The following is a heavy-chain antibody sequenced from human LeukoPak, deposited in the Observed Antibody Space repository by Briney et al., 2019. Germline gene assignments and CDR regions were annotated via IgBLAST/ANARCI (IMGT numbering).Heavy chain of an antibody. CDR2: ISYDGSRQ. CDR1: GFTFTYYA. Sequence: GGSLRLSCAASGFTFTYYAMHWVRQAPGKGLELVALISYDGSRQYYTDSVKGRFIISRDDSKNTVYLQMNSLGVDDTALYYCARGPDPVVRGPRRAFDLWGQGTMVTVSS. CDR3: ARGPDPVVRGPRRAFDL. D-gene: IGHD3-10*01. V-gene: IGHV3-30-3*01. J-gene: IGHJ3*01.